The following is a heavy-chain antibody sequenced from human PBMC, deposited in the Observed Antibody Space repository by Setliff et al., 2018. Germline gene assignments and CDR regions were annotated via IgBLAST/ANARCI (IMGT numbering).Heavy chain of an antibody. J-gene: IGHJ4*02. Sequence: ASVKVSCKTSGYTFDDYGIAWVRQAPGQGLEWMGWISAYNGNTYYAQIFQGRVTITRDTSTSTAYMELRSLTPDDTAVYYCSRLVRYCTARTCQTAAGAEIWGQGTLVTVSS. CDR2: ISAYNGNT. CDR1: GYTFDDYG. D-gene: IGHD2-8*02. CDR3: SRLVRYCTARTCQTAAGAEI. V-gene: IGHV1-18*01.